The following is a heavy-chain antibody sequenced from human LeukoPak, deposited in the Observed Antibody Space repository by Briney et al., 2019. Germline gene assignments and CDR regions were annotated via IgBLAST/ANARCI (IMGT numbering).Heavy chain of an antibody. D-gene: IGHD2/OR15-2a*01. V-gene: IGHV4-39*07. J-gene: IGHJ6*03. Sequence: SETLSLTCTVSGGSINSSSYYWAWIRQPPGKGLEWIGDIYYSGTTYYNPSLKIRVTISVDTSKSQFSLKLSSVTAADTAVYYCASSKDYYYYYMDVWGKGTTVTVSS. CDR2: IYYSGTT. CDR1: GGSINSSSYY. CDR3: ASSKDYYYYYMDV.